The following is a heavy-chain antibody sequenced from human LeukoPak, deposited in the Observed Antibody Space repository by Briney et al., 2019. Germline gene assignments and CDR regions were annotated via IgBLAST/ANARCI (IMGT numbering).Heavy chain of an antibody. V-gene: IGHV3-48*03. D-gene: IGHD1-26*01. CDR2: ISSSGSTI. CDR1: GFTFSSYE. Sequence: GGSLRLSCAASGFTFSSYEMNWVRQAPGKGLEWVSYISSSGSTIYYADSVKGRFTISRDNAKNSLYLQMNSLRAEDTAVYYCARVEGGSYRYYFDYWGQGTLVTVSS. J-gene: IGHJ4*02. CDR3: ARVEGGSYRYYFDY.